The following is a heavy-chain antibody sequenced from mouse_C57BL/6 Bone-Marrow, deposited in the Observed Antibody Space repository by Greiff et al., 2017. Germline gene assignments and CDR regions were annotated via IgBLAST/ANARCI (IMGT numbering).Heavy chain of an antibody. D-gene: IGHD1-1*01. CDR1: GYAFTNYL. J-gene: IGHJ3*01. CDR2: INPGSGGT. V-gene: IGHV1-54*01. Sequence: VQLQQSGAELVRPGTSVKVSCKASGYAFTNYLIEWVKQRPGQGLEWIGVINPGSGGTNYNEKFKGKATLTADKSSSTAYMQHSSLTSEDSAVYFCASTEFAYWGQGTLVTVSA. CDR3: ASTEFAY.